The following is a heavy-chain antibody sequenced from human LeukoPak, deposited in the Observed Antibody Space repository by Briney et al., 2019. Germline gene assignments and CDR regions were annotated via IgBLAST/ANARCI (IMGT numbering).Heavy chain of an antibody. J-gene: IGHJ6*03. Sequence: ASVKVSCKASGYTFTSYGISWVRQAPGQGLEWMGWMNPNSGNTGYAQKLQGGVTMTRNTSISTVYLELSSLRSEDTAVYYCARANSWNGYYYYMDVWGKGTTVTISS. CDR2: MNPNSGNT. CDR1: GYTFTSYG. D-gene: IGHD1-1*01. V-gene: IGHV1-8*02. CDR3: ARANSWNGYYYYMDV.